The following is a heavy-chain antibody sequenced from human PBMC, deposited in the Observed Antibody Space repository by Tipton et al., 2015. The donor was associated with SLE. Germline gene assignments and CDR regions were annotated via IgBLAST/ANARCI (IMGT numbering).Heavy chain of an antibody. CDR3: ASLRIAVAGHAFDI. Sequence: TLSLTCTVSGGSISSSSYYWSWIRQPPGKGLEWIGYIYYSGSTNYNPSLKSRVTISVDTSKNQFSLKLSSVTAADTAVYYCASLRIAVAGHAFDIWGQGTMVTVSS. CDR2: IYYSGST. V-gene: IGHV4-61*01. J-gene: IGHJ3*02. CDR1: GGSISSSSYY. D-gene: IGHD6-19*01.